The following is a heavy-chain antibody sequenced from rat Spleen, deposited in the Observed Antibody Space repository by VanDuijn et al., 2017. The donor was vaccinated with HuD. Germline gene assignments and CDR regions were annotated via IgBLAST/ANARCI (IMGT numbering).Heavy chain of an antibody. D-gene: IGHD2-1*01. CDR2: MWYDGDT. CDR3: TRDTYDFDY. CDR1: GFSLTKYS. Sequence: QVQVKESGPGLVQPSETLSLTCTVSGFSLTKYSVSWVRQPSGKGLEWMGKMWYDGDTAYNSALRSRLSISRDTSKNQVFLKMNSLQTEYTGTYDCTRDTYDFDYWGQGVMVTVSS. J-gene: IGHJ2*01. V-gene: IGHV2-63*01.